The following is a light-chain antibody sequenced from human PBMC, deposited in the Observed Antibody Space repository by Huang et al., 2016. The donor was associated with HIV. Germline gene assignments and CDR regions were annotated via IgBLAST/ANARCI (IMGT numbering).Light chain of an antibody. V-gene: IGKV1-8*01. J-gene: IGKJ1*01. CDR3: QQYYSYRT. CDR2: AAS. Sequence: AIRMTQSPSSLSASTGDRVNITCRASQDINNFLAWYQQKPGKAPNLLIYAASILETGVPSMFGGSGSGTEFNLSISCLQSEDFATYYCQQYYSYRTFGQGTQVEIK. CDR1: QDINNF.